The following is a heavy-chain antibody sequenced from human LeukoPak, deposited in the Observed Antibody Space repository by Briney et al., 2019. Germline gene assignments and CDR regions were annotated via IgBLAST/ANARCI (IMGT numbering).Heavy chain of an antibody. V-gene: IGHV3-23*01. D-gene: IGHD7-27*01. CDR1: GQTVDMSA. CDR2: IGAYDGDI. Sequence: GGSLRLSCVASGQTVDMSALGWVRQVPEKGLEWISSIGAYDGDISFADSVKGRFTISRDNSKNTLYLQMNSLRAEDTAVYYCAREPGDGGFGYWGQGTLVTVSS. CDR3: AREPGDGGFGY. J-gene: IGHJ4*02.